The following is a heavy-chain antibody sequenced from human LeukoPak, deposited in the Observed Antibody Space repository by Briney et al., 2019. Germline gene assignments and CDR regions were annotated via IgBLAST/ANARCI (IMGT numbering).Heavy chain of an antibody. CDR1: GFTFSSYA. CDR2: IKLDGSEK. Sequence: GGSLRLSCAASGFTFSSYAMSWVRQAPGKGLEWVANIKLDGSEKTYVDSVKGRFTISRDNAKNSLYLQMNSLRAEDTAVYYCAREDLRAFDIWGQGTMVTVSS. V-gene: IGHV3-7*01. J-gene: IGHJ3*02. D-gene: IGHD3-10*01. CDR3: AREDLRAFDI.